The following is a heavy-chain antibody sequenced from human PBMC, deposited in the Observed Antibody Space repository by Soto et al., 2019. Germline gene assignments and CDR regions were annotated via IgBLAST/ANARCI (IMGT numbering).Heavy chain of an antibody. D-gene: IGHD6-13*01. CDR3: ARDQGVAAAGITWFDP. CDR2: IYSGGST. V-gene: IGHV4-4*07. J-gene: IGHJ5*02. CDR1: GGSMDSHY. Sequence: PSETLSLTCSVSGGSMDSHYWSWIRQPAGKGLEWIGHIYSGGSTNYNPSLKSRVTMSVDTSKNQFSLGLISVTAADTAVYYCARDQGVAAAGITWFDPWGQGSLVTVSS.